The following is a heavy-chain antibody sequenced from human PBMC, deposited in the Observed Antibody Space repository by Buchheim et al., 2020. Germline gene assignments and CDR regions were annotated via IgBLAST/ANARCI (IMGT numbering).Heavy chain of an antibody. D-gene: IGHD5-18*01. CDR3: ARVNTAMVTVDY. J-gene: IGHJ4*02. Sequence: QVQLQESGPGLVKPSQTLSLTCTVSGGSISSVCSYWGWIRQPPGKGLEYIGYIYGSGSTYNNPTLQIRITMSVDTSKNQFSLKLSSVTAADTAIYYCARVNTAMVTVDYWGPGTL. CDR1: GGSISSVCSY. V-gene: IGHV4-30-4*08. CDR2: IYGSGST.